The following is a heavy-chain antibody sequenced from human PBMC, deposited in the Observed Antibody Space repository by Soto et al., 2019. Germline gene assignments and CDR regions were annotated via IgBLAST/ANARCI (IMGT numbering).Heavy chain of an antibody. CDR2: IYPGDSDT. V-gene: IGHV5-51*01. Sequence: GESLKISCKGSGYSFTSYWIGWVRQMPGKGLEWMGIIYPGDSDTRYSPSFQGQVTISADKSISTAYLQWSSLKASDTAMYYCARQMYSSGWYDAFDIWGQGTMVTVSS. CDR3: ARQMYSSGWYDAFDI. CDR1: GYSFTSYW. D-gene: IGHD6-19*01. J-gene: IGHJ3*02.